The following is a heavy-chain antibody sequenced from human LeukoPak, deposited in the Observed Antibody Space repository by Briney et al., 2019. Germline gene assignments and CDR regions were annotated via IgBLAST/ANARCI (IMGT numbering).Heavy chain of an antibody. J-gene: IGHJ4*02. CDR1: GVSISNNYYY. CDR3: AREAHYYDSSGYYYGQGDYYFDY. V-gene: IGHV4-31*03. CDR2: IYYSGST. Sequence: PSETLSLTCTVSGVSISNNYYYWAWIRQHPGKGLEWIGYIYYSGSTYYNPSLKSRVTISVDPSKNQFSLKLTSVTAADTAVYYCAREAHYYDSSGYYYGQGDYYFDYWGQGTLVTVSS. D-gene: IGHD3-22*01.